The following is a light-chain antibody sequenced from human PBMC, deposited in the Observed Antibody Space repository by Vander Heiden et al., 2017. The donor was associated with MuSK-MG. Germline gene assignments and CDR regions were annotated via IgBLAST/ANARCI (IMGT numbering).Light chain of an antibody. CDR1: QSVLYRSNYKNY. CDR2: WAS. J-gene: IGKJ1*01. Sequence: DIVMTQSPASLAVSRGERATINCKSSQSVLYRSNYKNYLAWYQQKPGQPPKLLFYWASTRESGVPDRFSGSGSGTDFTLTISSLQAEDVAIYYCQQYYSTPWTFGQGTKVEIK. CDR3: QQYYSTPWT. V-gene: IGKV4-1*01.